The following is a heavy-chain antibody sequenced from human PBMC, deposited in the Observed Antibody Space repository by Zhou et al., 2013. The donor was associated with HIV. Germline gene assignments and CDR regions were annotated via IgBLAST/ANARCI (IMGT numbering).Heavy chain of an antibody. D-gene: IGHD6-13*01. J-gene: IGHJ4*02. CDR3: ARVGLSSSWPDY. CDR1: GGTFSSYD. V-gene: IGHV1-69*05. CDR2: INPVFGTA. Sequence: QVQLVQSGPEVKKPGSSVKVSCKASGGTFSSYDINWVRQAPGQGLEWMGGINPVFGTANYTQKFQGRVTITTDESTSTAYMELSSLRSDDTAVYYCARVGLSSSWPDYWGQGTPVTVSS.